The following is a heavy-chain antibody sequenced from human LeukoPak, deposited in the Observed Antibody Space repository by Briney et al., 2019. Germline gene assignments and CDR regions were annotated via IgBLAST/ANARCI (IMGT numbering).Heavy chain of an antibody. V-gene: IGHV1-18*01. D-gene: IGHD6-13*01. J-gene: IGHJ5*02. CDR1: GYTFTSYG. CDR3: ARDSSSWYFNWFDH. Sequence: GASVKVSCKASGYTFTSYGISWVRQAPGQGLEWMGWISAYNGNTNYAQKLQGRVTMTTDTSTSTAYMELRSRRSDDTAVYYCARDSSSWYFNWFDHWGQGTLVTVSS. CDR2: ISAYNGNT.